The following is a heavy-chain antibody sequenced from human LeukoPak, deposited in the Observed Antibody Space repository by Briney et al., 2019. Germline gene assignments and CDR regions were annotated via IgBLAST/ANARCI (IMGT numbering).Heavy chain of an antibody. CDR2: INPNSGGT. V-gene: IGHV1-2*02. Sequence: ASVKVSCKASGYTFTGYYMHWVRQAPGQGLEWMGWINPNSGGTNYAQKFQGRVTMTRDTSISTAYMELSRLRSDDTAVYCCAREGCSGGSCYPHFDYWGQGTLVTVSS. J-gene: IGHJ4*02. CDR3: AREGCSGGSCYPHFDY. CDR1: GYTFTGYY. D-gene: IGHD2-15*01.